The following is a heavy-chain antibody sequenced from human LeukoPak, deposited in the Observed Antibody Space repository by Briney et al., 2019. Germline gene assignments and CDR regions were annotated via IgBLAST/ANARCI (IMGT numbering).Heavy chain of an antibody. Sequence: APVKVSCQASGYTFTGYYMHWVRQAPGQGLEWMGWINHNSGDTNYAQKFQGRVTMTRDTSITTAYMELSRLTSDDTAVYYCARVYSIRSFDYWGQGTLVTVSS. CDR1: GYTFTGYY. CDR2: INHNSGDT. V-gene: IGHV1-2*02. D-gene: IGHD2-15*01. CDR3: ARVYSIRSFDY. J-gene: IGHJ4*02.